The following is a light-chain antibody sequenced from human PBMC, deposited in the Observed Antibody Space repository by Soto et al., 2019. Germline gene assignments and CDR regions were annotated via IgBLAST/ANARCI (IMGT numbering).Light chain of an antibody. CDR3: LQDYNSPYT. V-gene: IGKV1-6*01. CDR1: QGIRND. J-gene: IGKJ2*01. CDR2: GAS. Sequence: AIQMTQSPFSLSASVGDRVTITCRTSQGIRNDLGWYQQKPGKAPKLLIYGASSLQSGVPSRFSGSGSGTDFTLTISSLQPEDFATYYCLQDYNSPYTFGQGTKLEIK.